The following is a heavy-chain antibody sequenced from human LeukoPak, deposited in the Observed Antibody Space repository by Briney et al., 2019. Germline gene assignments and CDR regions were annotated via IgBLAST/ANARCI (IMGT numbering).Heavy chain of an antibody. D-gene: IGHD3-22*01. Sequence: SVKVSCXASGGTFSSYAISWVRQAPGQGLEWMGGIIPIFGTANYAQKFQGRVTITTDESTSAAYMELSSLRSEDTAVYYCASGGWNYYDSSGLIAFDIWGQGTMVTVSS. J-gene: IGHJ3*02. CDR3: ASGGWNYYDSSGLIAFDI. CDR2: IIPIFGTA. CDR1: GGTFSSYA. V-gene: IGHV1-69*05.